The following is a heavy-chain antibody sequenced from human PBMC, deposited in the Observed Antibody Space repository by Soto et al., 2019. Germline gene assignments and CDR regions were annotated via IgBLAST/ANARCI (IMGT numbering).Heavy chain of an antibody. D-gene: IGHD1-1*01. CDR3: ARLAPRDGDPKTVRAFDI. Sequence: QVQLQESGPGLVKPSETLSLTCTVSGGSICSYYWSWIRQPPGKGLEWIAYISSSGSTKYNPSLRSRVTISLDTSKNQFSLKSTSVTAADTAVYYCARLAPRDGDPKTVRAFDIWGQGTMVTVSS. J-gene: IGHJ3*02. CDR1: GGSICSYY. V-gene: IGHV4-59*01. CDR2: ISSSGST.